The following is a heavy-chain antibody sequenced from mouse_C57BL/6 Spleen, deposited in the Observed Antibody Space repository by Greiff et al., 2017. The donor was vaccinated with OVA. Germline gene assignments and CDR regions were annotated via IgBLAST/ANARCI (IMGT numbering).Heavy chain of an antibody. CDR3: ARGPYYGSSYRYYFDY. J-gene: IGHJ2*01. V-gene: IGHV1-61*01. Sequence: QVQLQQPGAELVRPGSSVKLSCKASGYTFTSYWMDWVKQRPGQGLEWIGNIYPSDSETHYNQKFKDKATLTVDKSSSTAYMQLSSLTSEDSAVYYCARGPYYGSSYRYYFDYWGQGTTLTVSS. D-gene: IGHD1-1*01. CDR1: GYTFTSYW. CDR2: IYPSDSET.